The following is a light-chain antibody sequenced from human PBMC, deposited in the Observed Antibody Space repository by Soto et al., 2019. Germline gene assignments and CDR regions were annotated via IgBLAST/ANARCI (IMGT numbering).Light chain of an antibody. V-gene: IGKV3-11*01. J-gene: IGKJ3*01. CDR3: QQRSNWPVT. CDR1: QSVSSN. CDR2: DAT. Sequence: EIVLTQSPATLSLSPGERAILSCRASQSVSSNLVWYQQKPGQAPRLLIYDATSRATGIPARFTGSGYGTDFTLTISSLEPEDFAVYYGQQRSNWPVTFGPGTKVDIK.